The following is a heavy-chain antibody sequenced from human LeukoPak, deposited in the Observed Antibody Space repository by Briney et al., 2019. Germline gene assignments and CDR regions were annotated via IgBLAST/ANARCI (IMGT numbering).Heavy chain of an antibody. CDR1: GYTFTSYG. V-gene: IGHV1-18*01. CDR2: ISAYNGNT. D-gene: IGHD6-13*01. Sequence: ASVKVSCKASGYTFTSYGISWVRQAPGQGLEWMGWISAYNGNTNYAQKLQGRVTMTTDTSTSTAYMELRSLRSDDTAVYYCARVWAIAAADYHFDYWGQGTLVTVSS. CDR3: ARVWAIAAADYHFDY. J-gene: IGHJ4*02.